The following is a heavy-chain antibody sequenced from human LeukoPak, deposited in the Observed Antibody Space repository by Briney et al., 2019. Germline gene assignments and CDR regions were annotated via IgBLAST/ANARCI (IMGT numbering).Heavy chain of an antibody. CDR3: TRDLSGGSGTFDP. Sequence: ASVKVSCKASGYTFTGYYLHWVRQAPGQGLEWMGWINPDSGDTNYLQKFRGRVTMTSDTSISTVYMELSRLRSDDTAVYYCTRDLSGGSGTFDPWGQGTLVTVSS. V-gene: IGHV1-2*02. D-gene: IGHD3-10*01. CDR2: INPDSGDT. CDR1: GYTFTGYY. J-gene: IGHJ5*02.